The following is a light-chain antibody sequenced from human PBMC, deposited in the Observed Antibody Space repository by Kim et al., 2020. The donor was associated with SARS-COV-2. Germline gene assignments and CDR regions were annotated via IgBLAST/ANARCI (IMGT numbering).Light chain of an antibody. CDR2: DAS. V-gene: IGKV1-5*01. Sequence: DIQMTQSPSTLSASVGDRVSITCRASQNINRWLAWYQQKPGKAPKVLIYDASTVETGVPSRFSGSGSGTEFTLTISSLQPEDFATYYCQQHDNYPRTFGQGTKLEIK. CDR3: QQHDNYPRT. J-gene: IGKJ5*01. CDR1: QNINRW.